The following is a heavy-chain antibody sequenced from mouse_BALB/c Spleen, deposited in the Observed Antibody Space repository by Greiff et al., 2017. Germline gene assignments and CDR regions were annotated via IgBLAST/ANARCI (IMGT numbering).Heavy chain of an antibody. CDR2: INPDSSTI. CDR1: GVDFSRYW. V-gene: IGHV4-1*02. CDR3: ARRRYGKGYFDV. D-gene: IGHD1-1*02. J-gene: IGHJ1*01. Sequence: TASGVDFSRYWMSWVRQAPGKGLEWIGEINPDSSTINYTPSLKDKFIISRDNAKNTLYLQMSKVRSEDTALYYCARRRYGKGYFDVWGAGTTVTVSS.